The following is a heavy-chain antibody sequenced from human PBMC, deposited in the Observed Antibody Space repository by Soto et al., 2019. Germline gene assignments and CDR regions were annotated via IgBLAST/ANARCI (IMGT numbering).Heavy chain of an antibody. D-gene: IGHD3-22*01. V-gene: IGHV3-30-3*01. Sequence: QVQLVESGGGVVQTGRSLRLSCAASGFTFSSYAMHWVRQAPGKGLEWVAVISYDGSNKYYADSVKGRFTISRDNSKNTLYLQMNSLRAEDTSVYYWARDYYDSSGYLPADAFDILGQGTMVTVSS. CDR3: ARDYYDSSGYLPADAFDI. J-gene: IGHJ3*02. CDR1: GFTFSSYA. CDR2: ISYDGSNK.